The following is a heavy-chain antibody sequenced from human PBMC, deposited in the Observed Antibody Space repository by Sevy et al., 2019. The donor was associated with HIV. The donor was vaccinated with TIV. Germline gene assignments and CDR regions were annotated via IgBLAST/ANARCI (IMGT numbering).Heavy chain of an antibody. CDR2: ISYHGRDK. D-gene: IGHD3-16*02. CDR3: AREEEDYVWGTSRDLTFFDY. V-gene: IGHV3-30*03. Sequence: GGSLRLSCVVSGISFTTSGMHWVRQAPGKGLEWVAVISYHGRDKFYAESVKGRSTISRDNSKNMLYLQMNSLRAEDTAVYYCAREEEDYVWGTSRDLTFFDYWGQGTLVTVSS. J-gene: IGHJ4*02. CDR1: GISFTTSG.